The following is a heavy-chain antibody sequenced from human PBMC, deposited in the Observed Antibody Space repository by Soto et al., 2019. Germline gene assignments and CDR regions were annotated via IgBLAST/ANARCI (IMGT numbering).Heavy chain of an antibody. Sequence: QGTLKESGPTLVKPTQTLTLTCSFSGFSLSTSGVGVGWIRQSPGKALEWLALIYWSGDEHYRPSLKSRLSIIKDTSKNHVVLIMTDLEPADTSTYYCARGLATLPGFAFDIWGQGTMVTVSS. J-gene: IGHJ3*02. D-gene: IGHD6-6*01. CDR3: ARGLATLPGFAFDI. CDR2: IYWSGDE. CDR1: GFSLSTSGVG. V-gene: IGHV2-5*01.